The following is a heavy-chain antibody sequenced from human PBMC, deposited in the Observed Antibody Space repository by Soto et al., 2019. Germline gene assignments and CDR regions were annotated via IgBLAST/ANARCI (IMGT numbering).Heavy chain of an antibody. CDR2: IYWDDDK. Sequence: QITLKESRPALVKPTQNLTLTCTFSGFSLSTSGVGVGWIRQPPGKALEWLALIYWDDDKRYSPSLKSRLTISKDTSKNQVILTMTDMDPVDTATYDCAHAPLEPGWFDPWGQGTLVTVSS. J-gene: IGHJ5*02. V-gene: IGHV2-5*02. D-gene: IGHD3-10*01. CDR3: AHAPLEPGWFDP. CDR1: GFSLSTSGVG.